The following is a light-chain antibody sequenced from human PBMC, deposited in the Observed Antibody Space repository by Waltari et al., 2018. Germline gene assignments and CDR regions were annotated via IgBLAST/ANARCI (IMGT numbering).Light chain of an antibody. J-gene: IGLJ1*01. CDR1: TGAVTGDHC. V-gene: IGLV7-43*01. Sequence: QTVVTQEPSLTVSPGGTVTLTCASTTGAVTGDHCPNWFQQKPGQSPRTLIYSTTNKHAWTPARFSGSLLGGKAARTLLGVQPEDEADYYCLLYYGGAQLVFGTGTKVTVL. CDR3: LLYYGGAQLV. CDR2: STT.